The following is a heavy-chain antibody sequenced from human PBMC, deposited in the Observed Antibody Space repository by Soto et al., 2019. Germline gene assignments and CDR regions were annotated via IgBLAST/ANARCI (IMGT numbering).Heavy chain of an antibody. CDR3: TRDASRDSSARGWFDP. CDR2: ISSNSAYI. J-gene: IGHJ5*02. D-gene: IGHD6-13*01. Sequence: GGSLRLSCAASGLTFSSYAMNWVRQAPGKGLEWVSTISSNSAYIYYTDALRGRFTISRDNAKNSLHLQMNSLRAEDTAVYYCTRDASRDSSARGWFDPWGPGTLVTVSS. CDR1: GLTFSSYA. V-gene: IGHV3-21*01.